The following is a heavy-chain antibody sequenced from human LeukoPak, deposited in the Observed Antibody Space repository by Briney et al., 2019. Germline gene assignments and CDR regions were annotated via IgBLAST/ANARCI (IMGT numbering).Heavy chain of an antibody. V-gene: IGHV4-59*01. Sequence: PSETLSLTGTVSGGSISSYYRSWIRQPPGKGLEWIGYIYYSGSTNYNPSLKSRVTISVDTSKNQFSLKLSSVTAADTAVYYCARGDTMVRGVIITSPRFDYWGQGTLVTVSS. CDR2: IYYSGST. CDR3: ARGDTMVRGVIITSPRFDY. J-gene: IGHJ4*02. D-gene: IGHD3-10*01. CDR1: GGSISSYY.